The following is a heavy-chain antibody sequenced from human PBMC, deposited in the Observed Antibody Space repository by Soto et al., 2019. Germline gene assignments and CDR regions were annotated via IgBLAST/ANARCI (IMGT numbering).Heavy chain of an antibody. CDR3: ARVGYSSSSGSSGMDV. V-gene: IGHV1-46*01. CDR2: INPSGGST. CDR1: GYSFTNYY. D-gene: IGHD6-6*01. J-gene: IGHJ6*02. Sequence: ASVKVSYKASGYSFTNYYIHWVRQAPGQGLEWMGIINPSGGSTSYAQKSQGRVTMTRDTSTSTVYMELSSLRSEDTAVYYCARVGYSSSSGSSGMDVWGQGTTVTVS.